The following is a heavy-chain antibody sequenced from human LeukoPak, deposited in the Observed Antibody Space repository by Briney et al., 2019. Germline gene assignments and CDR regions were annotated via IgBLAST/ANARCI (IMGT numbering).Heavy chain of an antibody. CDR1: GGSISSGNYY. Sequence: SQTLSLTCTVSGGSISSGNYYWSWIRQPAEKGLEWIGRINSRGSTNYNPSLKSRVTISVDTSKNQFSLKLSSVTAADTAVYYCARGRYCSSTSCYTHGFDYWGQGTLVTVSS. D-gene: IGHD2-2*02. CDR2: INSRGST. J-gene: IGHJ4*02. CDR3: ARGRYCSSTSCYTHGFDY. V-gene: IGHV4-61*02.